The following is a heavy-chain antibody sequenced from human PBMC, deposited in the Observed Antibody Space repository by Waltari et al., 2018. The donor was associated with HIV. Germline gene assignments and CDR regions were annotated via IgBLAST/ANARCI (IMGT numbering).Heavy chain of an antibody. J-gene: IGHJ4*02. CDR1: GVTFSSYA. D-gene: IGHD7-27*01. CDR2: ITVSGGST. CDR3: ARQSLGSFDY. V-gene: IGHV3-23*01. Sequence: EVQFLESGGGLVQPGGSLRLSCATSGVTFSSYAMSWVRQAPRKGLEWVSAITVSGGSTYYADSVKGRFTISRDNSKNTLYLQMDSLRAEDTAVYYCARQSLGSFDYWGQGTLVTVSS.